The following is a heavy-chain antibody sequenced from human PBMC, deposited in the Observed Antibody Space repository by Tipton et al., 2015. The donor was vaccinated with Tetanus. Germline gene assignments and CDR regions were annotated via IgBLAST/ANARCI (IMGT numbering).Heavy chain of an antibody. CDR2: INHTGST. CDR3: ARHFHENSVYYELDIDY. Sequence: TLSLTCDVYDGSFSAYYWTWIRQPPGKGQEWIGEINHTGSTNYNPSLKRRVTISIGTSNNQFSLKLSSVTAADTAAYYCARHFHENSVYYELDIDYWGQGTLVTVSS. D-gene: IGHD3-22*01. J-gene: IGHJ4*02. V-gene: IGHV4-34*01. CDR1: DGSFSAYY.